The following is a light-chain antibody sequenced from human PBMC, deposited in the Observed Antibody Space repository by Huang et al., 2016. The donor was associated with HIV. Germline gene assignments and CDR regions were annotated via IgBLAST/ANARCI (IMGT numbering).Light chain of an antibody. CDR3: QQTYTGVT. CDR1: QSINTY. CDR2: AAS. Sequence: DIQMTQSPSSLSASVGDRVTITCRASQSINTYLNWFQQKPGKAPKVLISAASTLQSGVPARVSGGGSGTHLPLAITSLQPEDFATYYCQQTYTGVTFGQGTKVEIK. V-gene: IGKV1-39*01. J-gene: IGKJ1*01.